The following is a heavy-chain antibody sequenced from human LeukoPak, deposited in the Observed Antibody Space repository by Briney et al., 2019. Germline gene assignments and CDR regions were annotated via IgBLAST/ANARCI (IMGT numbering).Heavy chain of an antibody. D-gene: IGHD6-13*01. CDR3: ARGYSSSSPFDI. CDR2: IKYDGRDK. V-gene: IGHV3-7*04. J-gene: IGHJ3*02. Sequence: PGESLRLSCAAAGFTFSTYWMSWVRQAPGKGLEWVANIKYDGRDKYYVDSVKGRFTISRDNAKNSLFLQMNSLRVEDTAVYYCARGYSSSSPFDIWGQGTVVTVSS. CDR1: GFTFSTYW.